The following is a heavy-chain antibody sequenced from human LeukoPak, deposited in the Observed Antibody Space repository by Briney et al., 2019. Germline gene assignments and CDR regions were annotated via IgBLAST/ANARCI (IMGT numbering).Heavy chain of an antibody. Sequence: GGSLRLSCAASGFTFSSYAMSWDRQAPGKGLEWVSAISGSGGSTYYADSVKGRFTISRDNSKNTLYLQMNSLRAEDTAVYYCAEGKIVVVTAMDYWGQGTLVTVSS. J-gene: IGHJ4*02. D-gene: IGHD2-21*02. V-gene: IGHV3-23*01. CDR1: GFTFSSYA. CDR2: ISGSGGST. CDR3: AEGKIVVVTAMDY.